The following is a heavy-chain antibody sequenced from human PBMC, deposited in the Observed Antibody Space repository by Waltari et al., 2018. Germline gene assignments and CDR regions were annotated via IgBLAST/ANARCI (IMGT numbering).Heavy chain of an antibody. CDR3: ARGLREQQLVTNYFDY. V-gene: IGHV1-69*13. D-gene: IGHD6-13*01. CDR2: INPIFGTA. CDR1: GGTFSSYA. J-gene: IGHJ4*02. Sequence: QVQLVQSGAEVKKPGSSVKVSCKASGGTFSSYAISWVRQAPGQGLEWMGGINPIFGTANYAQKFQGRVTITADESTSTAYMELSSLRSEDTAVYYCARGLREQQLVTNYFDYWGQGTLVTVSS.